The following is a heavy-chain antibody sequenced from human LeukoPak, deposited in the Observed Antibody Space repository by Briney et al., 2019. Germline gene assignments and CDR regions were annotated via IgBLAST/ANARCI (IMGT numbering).Heavy chain of an antibody. V-gene: IGHV3-7*01. Sequence: PGGSLRLSCAASGFTFSNYYMSWVRQAPGKGLQWVANINKAGSEKNYVDSVKGRFTVSRDNAENSVYLQMSSLRVEDTAVYYCARTFHDFVSAYWTRSTTLDYYDYWGKGTQVTVSS. J-gene: IGHJ4*02. CDR3: ARTFHDFVSAYWTRSTTLDYYDY. CDR2: INKAGSEK. D-gene: IGHD3-3*01. CDR1: GFTFSNYY.